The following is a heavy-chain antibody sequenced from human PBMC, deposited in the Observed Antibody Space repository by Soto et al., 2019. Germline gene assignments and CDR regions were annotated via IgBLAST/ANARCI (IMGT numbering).Heavy chain of an antibody. V-gene: IGHV1-46*01. D-gene: IGHD2-15*01. Sequence: GASVKVSCKASGYTFTSYYMHWVRQAPGQGLEWMGIINPSGGSTSYAQKFRGRVTMTRDTSTSTVYMELSSLRSEDTAVYYCARDRRGYYDSTGGSCYFFGFDAFDIWGQGTMVTVSS. CDR2: INPSGGST. J-gene: IGHJ3*02. CDR1: GYTFTSYY. CDR3: ARDRRGYYDSTGGSCYFFGFDAFDI.